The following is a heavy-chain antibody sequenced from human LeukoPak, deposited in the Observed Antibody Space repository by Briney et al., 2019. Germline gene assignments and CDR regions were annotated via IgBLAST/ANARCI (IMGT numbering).Heavy chain of an antibody. D-gene: IGHD3-22*01. Sequence: GGSLRLSCAASGFTFSNYWMRWVRQAPGKGLEGLANKKQCGREKFHVVSVKGRFTISRDNAKNSLFLQVNSLRVEDTAVYYCVRDKANHFDSSGSSPYWGQGTLVTVSS. CDR3: VRDKANHFDSSGSSPY. CDR2: KKQCGREK. V-gene: IGHV3-7*01. J-gene: IGHJ4*02. CDR1: GFTFSNYW.